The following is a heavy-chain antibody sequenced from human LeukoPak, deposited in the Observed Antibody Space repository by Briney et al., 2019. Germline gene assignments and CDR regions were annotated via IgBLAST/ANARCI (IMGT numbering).Heavy chain of an antibody. D-gene: IGHD3-3*01. J-gene: IGHJ4*02. CDR1: GGSFSGYY. CDR3: ARGSLVYDFWSGYPHSFDY. V-gene: IGHV4-34*01. Sequence: PSETLSLTCAVYGGSFSGYYWSWIRQPPGKGLKWIVEINHSGRTNYNQSLKSGATISVDTSKNQFSLKLSSVTAADTAVYYCARGSLVYDFWSGYPHSFDYWGQGTLVTVSS. CDR2: INHSGRT.